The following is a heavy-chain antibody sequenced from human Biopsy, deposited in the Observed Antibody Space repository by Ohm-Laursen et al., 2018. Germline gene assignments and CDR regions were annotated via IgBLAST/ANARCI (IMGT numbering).Heavy chain of an antibody. V-gene: IGHV3-7*01. Sequence: GSLRLSCAASGFTFSTYWMTWVRQAPGKGLEWVANIKRDGSQSNHADSVKGRFTISRDNAKNSLYLQMNSLRAEDTAVYYCTRDTTYYAGTTYYDALDVRGQGTTVTVSS. CDR3: TRDTTYYAGTTYYDALDV. CDR2: IKRDGSQS. CDR1: GFTFSTYW. D-gene: IGHD2/OR15-2a*01. J-gene: IGHJ3*01.